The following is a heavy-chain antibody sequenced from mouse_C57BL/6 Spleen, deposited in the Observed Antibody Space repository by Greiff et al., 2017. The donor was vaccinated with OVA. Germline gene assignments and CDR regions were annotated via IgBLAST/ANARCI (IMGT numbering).Heavy chain of an antibody. Sequence: EVMLVESGGGLVKPGGSLKLSCAASGFTFSDYGMHWVRQAPEKGLEWVAYISSGSSTIYYADTVKGRFTISRDNAKNPLFLQMTSLRSEDTAMYYCARGGLGYWYFDVWGTGTTVTVSS. CDR2: ISSGSSTI. J-gene: IGHJ1*03. CDR1: GFTFSDYG. V-gene: IGHV5-17*01. CDR3: ARGGLGYWYFDV. D-gene: IGHD3-3*01.